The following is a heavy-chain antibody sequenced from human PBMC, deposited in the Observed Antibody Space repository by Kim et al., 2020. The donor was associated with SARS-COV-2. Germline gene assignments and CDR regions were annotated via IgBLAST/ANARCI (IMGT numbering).Heavy chain of an antibody. CDR2: IRSKANSYAT. J-gene: IGHJ4*02. Sequence: GGSLRLSCAASGFTFSGSAMHWVRQASGKGLEWVGRIRSKANSYATAYAASVKGRFTISRDDSKNTAYLQMNSLKTEDTAVYYCTRPTPMVRGAKPRPEKSGGDYWGQGTLVTVSS. CDR3: TRPTPMVRGAKPRPEKSGGDY. D-gene: IGHD3-10*01. V-gene: IGHV3-73*01. CDR1: GFTFSGSA.